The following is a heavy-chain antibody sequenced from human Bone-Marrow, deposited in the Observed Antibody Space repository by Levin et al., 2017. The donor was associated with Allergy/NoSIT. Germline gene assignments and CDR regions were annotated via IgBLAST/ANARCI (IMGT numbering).Heavy chain of an antibody. CDR3: AHRLNTYYDFWSMGAFDI. V-gene: IGHV2-5*02. CDR2: IYWDDDK. Sequence: SGPTLVKPTQTLTLTCTFSGFSLSTSGVGVGWIRQPPGKALEWLALIYWDDDKRYSPSLKSRLTITKDTSKNQVVLTMTNMDPVDTATYYCAHRLNTYYDFWSMGAFDIWGQGTMVTVSS. J-gene: IGHJ3*02. CDR1: GFSLSTSGVG. D-gene: IGHD3-3*01.